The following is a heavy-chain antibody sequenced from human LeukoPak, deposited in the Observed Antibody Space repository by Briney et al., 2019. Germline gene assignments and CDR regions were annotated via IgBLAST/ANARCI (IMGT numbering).Heavy chain of an antibody. D-gene: IGHD3-22*01. J-gene: IGHJ4*02. Sequence: GASVKVSCKASGYTFTSYDINWVRQATGQGLEWMGWMNPNSGNTGYAQKFQGRVTMTRNTSISTAYMELSSLRSEDTAVYYCARGAYYYDSSGCYYRSLPDYWGQGTLVTVSS. CDR2: MNPNSGNT. V-gene: IGHV1-8*01. CDR1: GYTFTSYD. CDR3: ARGAYYYDSSGCYYRSLPDY.